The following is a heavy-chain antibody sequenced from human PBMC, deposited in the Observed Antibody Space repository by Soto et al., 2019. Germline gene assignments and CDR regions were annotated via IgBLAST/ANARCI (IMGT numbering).Heavy chain of an antibody. V-gene: IGHV4-4*02. CDR2: IYHSGST. J-gene: IGHJ4*02. Sequence: QVQLQESGPGLVKPSGTLSLTCAVSGGSISSSNWWSWVRQPPGKGLQWIGEIYHSGSTNYIPSLKSRVTISVDESMNQSSLKPSSVTAADTAVYYCARSWGEGRVDSWGQGTLVSVSS. CDR3: ARSWGEGRVDS. D-gene: IGHD3-10*01. CDR1: GGSISSSNW.